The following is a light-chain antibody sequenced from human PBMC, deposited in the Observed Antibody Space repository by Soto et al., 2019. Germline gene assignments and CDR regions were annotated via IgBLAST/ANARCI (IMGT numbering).Light chain of an antibody. Sequence: QSALTQPPSASGSPGQSVTISCTGTSSDVGGYTYVSWYHQHPGKSPKLMIYEVSKRPSGVPDRFSGSKSGNTASLTVSGLQAENEADYYCSSYAGSNNLVFGGGTQLTVL. CDR2: EVS. CDR3: SSYAGSNNLV. J-gene: IGLJ2*01. CDR1: SSDVGGYTY. V-gene: IGLV2-8*01.